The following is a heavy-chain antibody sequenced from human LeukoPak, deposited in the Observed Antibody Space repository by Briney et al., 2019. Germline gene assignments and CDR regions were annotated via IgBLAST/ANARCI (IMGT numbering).Heavy chain of an antibody. J-gene: IGHJ4*02. D-gene: IGHD4-17*01. CDR3: ARGMYGDYESY. CDR1: GGSFSGYY. Sequence: SETLSLTCAVYGGSFSGYYWRWIRQSPGKGLEWIGEINHSGSTNYNPSLKSRVTISVDTSKNQFSLKLSSVTAADTAVYYCARGMYGDYESYWGQGTLVTVSS. V-gene: IGHV4-34*01. CDR2: INHSGST.